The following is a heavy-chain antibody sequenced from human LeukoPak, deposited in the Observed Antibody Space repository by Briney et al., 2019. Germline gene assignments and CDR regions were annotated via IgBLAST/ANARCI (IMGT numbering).Heavy chain of an antibody. D-gene: IGHD3-10*01. V-gene: IGHV4-39*07. CDR3: ARDQRETYYGSGSYPGY. J-gene: IGHJ4*02. Sequence: PSETLSLTCTVSGGSISSSSYYWGWVRQPPGKGLEWIGSIYYSGSTYYNPSLKSRVTISVDTSKNQFSLKLSSVTAADTAVYYCARDQRETYYGSGSYPGYWGQGTLVTVSS. CDR1: GGSISSSSYY. CDR2: IYYSGST.